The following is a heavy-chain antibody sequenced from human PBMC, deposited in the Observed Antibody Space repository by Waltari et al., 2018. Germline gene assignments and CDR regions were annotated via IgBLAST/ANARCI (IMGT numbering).Heavy chain of an antibody. CDR1: GFTFSTYS. J-gene: IGHJ4*02. V-gene: IGHV3-21*01. CDR2: ISSTSTYI. Sequence: EVQLVESEGGLVKPGGSLRLSCAASGFTFSTYSMAWVRQTPGKGLEWVSSISSTSTYIYYADSVKGRFTSSRDNAKNSVYLQMNSLRAEDTAVYFCARVSLNYYDSGSDFDFWGQGTLVTVSS. D-gene: IGHD3-10*01. CDR3: ARVSLNYYDSGSDFDF.